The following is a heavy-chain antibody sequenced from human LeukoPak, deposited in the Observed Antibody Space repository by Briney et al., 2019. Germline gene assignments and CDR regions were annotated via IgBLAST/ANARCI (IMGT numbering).Heavy chain of an antibody. J-gene: IGHJ4*02. V-gene: IGHV4-59*05. CDR1: GGSISSYY. CDR3: ASRRMSLALAY. D-gene: IGHD5-12*01. CDR2: IYYSGTT. Sequence: SETLSLTCTVSGGSISSYYWSWIRQPPGKGLEWIGSIYYSGTTYYNPSLKSRLTISVDTSKNHFSLELSSVTAADTTVYYCASRRMSLALAYWGQGTLVTVSS.